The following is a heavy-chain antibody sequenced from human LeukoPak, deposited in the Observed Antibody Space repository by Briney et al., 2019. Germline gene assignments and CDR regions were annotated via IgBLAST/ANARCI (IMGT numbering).Heavy chain of an antibody. J-gene: IGHJ4*02. V-gene: IGHV3-23*01. CDR2: ISDSGSST. CDR1: GFPFSSYA. CDR3: AKSSPRWLQAPYYFDY. D-gene: IGHD5-12*01. Sequence: GGSLRLSCSASGFPFSSYAMHWVRQAPGKGLEYVSAISDSGSSTYYADSVKGRFTISRDNSKNTLYLQMNSLRAEDTAVYYCAKSSPRWLQAPYYFDYWGQGTLVTASS.